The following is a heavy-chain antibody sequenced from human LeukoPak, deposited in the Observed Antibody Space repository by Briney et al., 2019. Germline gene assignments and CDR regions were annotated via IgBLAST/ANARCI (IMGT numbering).Heavy chain of an antibody. CDR2: INPSGGST. D-gene: IGHD3-10*01. J-gene: IGHJ4*02. Sequence: ASVKVSCKASGYTFTSYYMHWVRQAPGQGLEWMGIINPSGGSTSYAQKFQGRVTMTRDTSTSTVYMELSSLRSEDTAVYYCARDRDYYGSGSYQATDYWGQGTLVTVSS. V-gene: IGHV1-46*01. CDR1: GYTFTSYY. CDR3: ARDRDYYGSGSYQATDY.